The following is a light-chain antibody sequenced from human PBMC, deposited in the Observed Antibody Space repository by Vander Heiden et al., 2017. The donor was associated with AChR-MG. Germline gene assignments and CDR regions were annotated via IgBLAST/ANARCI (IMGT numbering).Light chain of an antibody. J-gene: IGLJ2*01. CDR1: SSDVGGYNY. Sequence: QSALTQPASVSGPPGQSIPIPCTGTSSDVGGYNYFSWYQPHPGKATTLRHYAVSNRPSGGSNRFSGSKSGNTAALTITGRQAEKEADYYCSPETSSSTLEIFGGGTKLTVL. V-gene: IGLV2-14*03. CDR3: SPETSSSTLEI. CDR2: AVS.